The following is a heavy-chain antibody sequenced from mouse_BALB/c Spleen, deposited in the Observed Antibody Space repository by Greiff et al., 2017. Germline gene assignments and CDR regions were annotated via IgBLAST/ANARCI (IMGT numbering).Heavy chain of an antibody. D-gene: IGHD2-14*01. V-gene: IGHV5-17*02. CDR3: ARDRYNNYFDY. Sequence: EVQRVESGGGLVQPGGSRKLSCAASGFTFSSFGMHWVRQAPEKGLEWVAYISSGSSTIYYADTVKGRFTISRDNPKNTLFLQMTSLRSEDTAMYYCARDRYNNYFDYWGQGTTLTVSS. J-gene: IGHJ2*01. CDR2: ISSGSSTI. CDR1: GFTFSSFG.